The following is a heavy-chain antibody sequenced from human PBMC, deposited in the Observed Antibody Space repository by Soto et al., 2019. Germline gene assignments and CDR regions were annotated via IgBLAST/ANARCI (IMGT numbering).Heavy chain of an antibody. Sequence: QVQLQESGPGLVKPSDTLSLTCAVSGYSITNVNWWAWIRQPPGKGLEWIGYIFHSGTTHYNPSLKSRVTMSVDTSKNQCSLKVDSLTAEDTAVYYCARSPYADALDTWGQGTMVTVSS. J-gene: IGHJ3*02. CDR3: ARSPYADALDT. D-gene: IGHD2-2*01. CDR1: GYSITNVNW. V-gene: IGHV4-28*01. CDR2: IFHSGTT.